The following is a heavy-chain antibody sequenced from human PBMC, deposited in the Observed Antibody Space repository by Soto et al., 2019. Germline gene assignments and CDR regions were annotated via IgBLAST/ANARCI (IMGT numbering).Heavy chain of an antibody. CDR1: GGSISSSSYY. D-gene: IGHD3-3*01. J-gene: IGHJ6*03. CDR2: IYYSGST. CDR3: ARGNDFWSGYFPRNYYYYYMDV. Sequence: QLQLQESGPGLVKPSETLSLTCTVSGGSISSSSYYWGWIRQPPGKGLEWIGSIYYSGSTYYNPCLKRRVTISVDTSKNQFSLKLSSVSAADTAVYYCARGNDFWSGYFPRNYYYYYMDVWGKGTTVTVSS. V-gene: IGHV4-39*01.